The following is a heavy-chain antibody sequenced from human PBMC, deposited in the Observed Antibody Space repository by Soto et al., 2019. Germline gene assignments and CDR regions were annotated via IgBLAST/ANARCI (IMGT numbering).Heavy chain of an antibody. Sequence: DEQLVESGGGSLQPGGSLRLSCAASGFSFRNYAMAWVRQSPGKGLEWVSLVSSGGGSTNYADSVKGRFSISRDNSQNMLYLQMNALRGEDTALDYCAKLKGGLGRFYGMDAWGQGTMVIVS. CDR2: VSSGGGST. J-gene: IGHJ6*02. D-gene: IGHD3-3*01. CDR1: GFSFRNYA. V-gene: IGHV3-23*04. CDR3: AKLKGGLGRFYGMDA.